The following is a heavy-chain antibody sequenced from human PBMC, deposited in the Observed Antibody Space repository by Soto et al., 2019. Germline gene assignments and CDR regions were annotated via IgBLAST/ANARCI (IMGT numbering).Heavy chain of an antibody. Sequence: GGSLRLSCAASGFTFSGSAMHWVRQASGKGLEWVGRIRSKANSYATAYAASVKGRFTISRDDSKNTAYLQMNSLKTEDTAVYYCTRSSGYYTPYYYYYMDVWGKGTTVTVSS. V-gene: IGHV3-73*01. CDR2: IRSKANSYAT. CDR3: TRSSGYYTPYYYYYMDV. CDR1: GFTFSGSA. J-gene: IGHJ6*03. D-gene: IGHD3-22*01.